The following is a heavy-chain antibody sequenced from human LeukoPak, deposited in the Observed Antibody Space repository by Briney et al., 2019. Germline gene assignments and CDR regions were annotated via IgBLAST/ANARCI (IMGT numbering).Heavy chain of an antibody. CDR2: IGSSGRTI. V-gene: IGHV3-11*04. CDR1: GFTFSDYY. CDR3: ARDGKAVAVAFDI. J-gene: IGHJ3*02. Sequence: PWGSLRLSCAASGFTFSDYYMSWIRQAPGEGLEWVSYIGSSGRTIYYADSVKGRFTISRDNAKNSLYLQMNSLRAEDTAVYYCARDGKAVAVAFDIWGQGTMVTVSS. D-gene: IGHD6-19*01.